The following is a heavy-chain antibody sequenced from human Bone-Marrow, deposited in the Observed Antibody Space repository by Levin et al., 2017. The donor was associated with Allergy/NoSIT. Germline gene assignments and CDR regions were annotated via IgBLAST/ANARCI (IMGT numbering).Heavy chain of an antibody. CDR1: GFSINSRSF. J-gene: IGHJ4*02. Sequence: SETLSLTCAVSGFSINSRSFWGWIRQSPGKKLEWIGSIYHDGSTHYNPSLRSRVIISIDTSRNQFSLRLSSVTAADTAVYYCARAATFCTNGICSFDYWGQGTLLTVSS. V-gene: IGHV4-38-2*01. CDR2: IYHDGST. D-gene: IGHD2-8*01. CDR3: ARAATFCTNGICSFDY.